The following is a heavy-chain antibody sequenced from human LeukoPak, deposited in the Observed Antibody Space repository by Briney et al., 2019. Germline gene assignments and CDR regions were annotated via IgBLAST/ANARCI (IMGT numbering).Heavy chain of an antibody. D-gene: IGHD6-13*01. J-gene: IGHJ6*02. Sequence: PGGSLRLSCAASGFTFSSYGMHWVRQAPGKGLEWVAVISYDGSNKYYADSVKGRFTISRDNSKNTLYLQMNSLRAEDTAVYYCAREPFLSSSWYDYGMDVWGQGTTVTVSS. V-gene: IGHV3-30*03. CDR2: ISYDGSNK. CDR1: GFTFSSYG. CDR3: AREPFLSSSWYDYGMDV.